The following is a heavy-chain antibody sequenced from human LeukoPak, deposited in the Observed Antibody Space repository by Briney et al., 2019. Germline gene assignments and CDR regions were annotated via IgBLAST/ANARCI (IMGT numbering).Heavy chain of an antibody. D-gene: IGHD3-10*01. CDR3: ARRGYGSGSYVDY. V-gene: IGHV3-66*01. CDR1: GFTVSSNY. CDR2: IYSGGST. J-gene: IGHJ4*02. Sequence: GGSLRLSCAASGFTVSSNYMSWVRQAPGKGLEWVSVIYSGGSTYYADSVKGRFTISRDNSKNTLYLQMNSLRAEDTAVYYCARRGYGSGSYVDYWGQGTLVTVSS.